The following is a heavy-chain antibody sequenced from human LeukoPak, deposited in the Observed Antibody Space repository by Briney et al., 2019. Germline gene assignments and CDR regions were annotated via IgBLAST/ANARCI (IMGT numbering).Heavy chain of an antibody. Sequence: GGSLRLSCAASGFTFSSYGMHWVRQAPGKGLEWVAFIRYDGSNKYYADSVKGRFTISRDNSKNTLYLQMNSLRAEDTAVYYCARDRASSWYGWFDPWGQGTLVTVSS. CDR2: IRYDGSNK. CDR3: ARDRASSWYGWFDP. CDR1: GFTFSSYG. J-gene: IGHJ5*02. V-gene: IGHV3-30*02. D-gene: IGHD6-13*01.